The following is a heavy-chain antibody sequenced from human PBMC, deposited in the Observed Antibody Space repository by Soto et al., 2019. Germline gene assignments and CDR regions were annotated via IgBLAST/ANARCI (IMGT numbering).Heavy chain of an antibody. J-gene: IGHJ6*02. CDR2: IYYSGST. CDR1: GGSISSVGNY. V-gene: IGHV4-31*03. D-gene: IGHD6-6*01. CDR3: ARESGGYDSSTRYGLDV. Sequence: NPSETLSLTCSDSGGSISSVGNYWTWIRQQPGKGLEWIEYIYYSGSTDYNPSLKSRVTISVDRSKNQFTLNLSSVTAADTAIYYCARESGGYDSSTRYGLDVWGQGTTVTVSS.